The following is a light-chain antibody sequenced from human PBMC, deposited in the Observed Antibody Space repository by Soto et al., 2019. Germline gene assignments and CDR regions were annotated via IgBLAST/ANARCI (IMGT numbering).Light chain of an antibody. CDR3: QQSYSTPLIT. V-gene: IGKV1-39*01. J-gene: IGKJ5*01. CDR1: QSISSY. Sequence: DIQMTQSPSSLSASVGDRVTITCRASQSISSYLNWYQQKPGKAPKLLIYAASSLQSGVPSRFSGSGSRTDFTLTISSLQPEDFATYYCQQSYSTPLITFGQGTRLEIK. CDR2: AAS.